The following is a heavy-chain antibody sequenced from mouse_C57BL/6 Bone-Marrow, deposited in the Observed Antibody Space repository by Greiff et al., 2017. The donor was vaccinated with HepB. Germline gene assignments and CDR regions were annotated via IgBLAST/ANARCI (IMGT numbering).Heavy chain of an antibody. CDR3: ARITTVVSYFDY. CDR1: GYTFTSYW. D-gene: IGHD1-1*01. CDR2: IYPGSGST. J-gene: IGHJ2*01. Sequence: QVQLQQSEAELVKPGASVKMSCKASGYTFTSYWITWVKQRPGQGLEWIGDIYPGSGSTNYNEKFKSKAILTVDTSSSTAYMQLSSLTSEDSAVYYCARITTVVSYFDYWGQGTTLTVSS. V-gene: IGHV1-55*01.